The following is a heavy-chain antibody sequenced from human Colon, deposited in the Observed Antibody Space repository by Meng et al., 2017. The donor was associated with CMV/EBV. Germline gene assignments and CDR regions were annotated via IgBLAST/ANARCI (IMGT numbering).Heavy chain of an antibody. CDR2: TYYRSKWYN. J-gene: IGHJ4*02. CDR3: AKSLPHFDY. D-gene: IGHD2-15*01. Sequence: AFSGDSVSTNGGAWNWLRRSPSRGLEWLGRTYYRSKWYNDYAVSVKSRITINPDTYKNQFSLQMTSVTPEDTAVYYCAKSLPHFDYWGQGTLVTVSS. V-gene: IGHV6-1*01. CDR1: GDSVSTNGGA.